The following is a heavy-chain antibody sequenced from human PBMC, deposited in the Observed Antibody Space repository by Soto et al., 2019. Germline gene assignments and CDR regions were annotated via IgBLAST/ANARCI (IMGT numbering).Heavy chain of an antibody. V-gene: IGHV4-34*01. CDR2: INHSGST. J-gene: IGHJ4*02. CDR3: ARWSPNSAFGGWVGS. Sequence: SETLSLTCAVYGGSFSGYYWSWIRQPPGKGLEGIGEINHSGSTNYNPSLKSRVTISVDKSKNQFSLKLSSVTAADTAVYYCARWSPNSAFGGWVGSWGQGTMVTVSS. D-gene: IGHD6-19*01. CDR1: GGSFSGYY.